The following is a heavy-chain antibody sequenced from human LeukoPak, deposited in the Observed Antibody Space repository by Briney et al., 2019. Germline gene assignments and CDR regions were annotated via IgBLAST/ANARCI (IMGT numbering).Heavy chain of an antibody. Sequence: ASVTVSCKASGYTFTSYGISWVRQAPGQGLEWMGWISAYNGNTKSAQKLQGRVTMTTDTSTSTAYMELRSLRPDDTAVYYCARDQDGYSYGYYYYYGMDVWGQGTTVTVSS. J-gene: IGHJ6*02. D-gene: IGHD5-18*01. V-gene: IGHV1-18*01. CDR1: GYTFTSYG. CDR2: ISAYNGNT. CDR3: ARDQDGYSYGYYYYYGMDV.